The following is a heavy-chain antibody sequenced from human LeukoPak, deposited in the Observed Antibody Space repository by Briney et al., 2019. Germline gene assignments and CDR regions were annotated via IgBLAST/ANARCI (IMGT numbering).Heavy chain of an antibody. CDR1: GFTFSSYS. D-gene: IGHD3-22*01. V-gene: IGHV3-21*01. J-gene: IGHJ4*02. Sequence: GSLRLSCAASGFTFSSYSMNWVRQAPGKGLEWVSSISSSSSYIYYADSVKGRFTNSGDNAKNSLYLQMNSLRAEDTAVYYCARVYYDSSGYSLDYWGQGTLVTVSS. CDR3: ARVYYDSSGYSLDY. CDR2: ISSSSSYI.